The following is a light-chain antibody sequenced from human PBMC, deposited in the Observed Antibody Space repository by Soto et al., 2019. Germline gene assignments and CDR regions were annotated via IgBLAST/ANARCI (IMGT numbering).Light chain of an antibody. V-gene: IGKV1-9*01. CDR1: QGISSY. CDR2: AAS. Sequence: IQLTQSPSSLSASVGDRVTITCRASQGISSYLAWYQQKPGKAPNLLIYAASTLQSGVPSRFSGSGSVKDFTLTISNPQAEEFATYYCQQLNSYPRTFGQGTKVEIK. J-gene: IGKJ1*01. CDR3: QQLNSYPRT.